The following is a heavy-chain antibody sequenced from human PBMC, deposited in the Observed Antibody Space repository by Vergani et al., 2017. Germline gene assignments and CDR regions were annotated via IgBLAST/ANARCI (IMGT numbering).Heavy chain of an antibody. D-gene: IGHD5-24*01. CDR3: ARSTEMATNYYYYYGMDV. V-gene: IGHV1-69*13. CDR1: GGTFSSCA. Sequence: QVQLVQSGAEVKKPGSSVKVSCKASGGTFSSCAISWVRQAPGQGLEWMGRIIPIFGTANYAQKFQGRVTITADESTSTAYMELSSLRSEDTAVYYCARSTEMATNYYYYYGMDVWGQGTTVTVSS. J-gene: IGHJ6*02. CDR2: IIPIFGTA.